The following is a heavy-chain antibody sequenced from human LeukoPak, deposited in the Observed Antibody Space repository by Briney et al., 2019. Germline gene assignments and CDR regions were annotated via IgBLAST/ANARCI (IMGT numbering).Heavy chain of an antibody. CDR1: GFTFRTYA. J-gene: IGHJ6*02. CDR2: INSGGDDT. Sequence: GGSLRLSCAGSGFTFRTYAMGWVRQAPWKGLEWVSSINSGGDDTYYADSVKGRFTISRDNFKNTLYLQMNSLRAEDTAVYYCVKPPRLSIIRGEGMDVWGQGTTVTVSS. CDR3: VKPPRLSIIRGEGMDV. D-gene: IGHD3-10*01. V-gene: IGHV3-23*01.